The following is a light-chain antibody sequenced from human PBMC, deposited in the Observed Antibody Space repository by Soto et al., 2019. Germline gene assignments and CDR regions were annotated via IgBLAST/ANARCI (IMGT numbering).Light chain of an antibody. V-gene: IGKV3D-20*01. Sequence: PGERATLSCGASQSINNNYLAWYQQKPGLAPRLLIYDASTRAAGIPDRFSGSGSGTDFTLTISRLEPEDFAVYYCQQFDNLITFGGGTKVDIK. CDR1: QSINNNY. CDR3: QQFDNLIT. CDR2: DAS. J-gene: IGKJ4*01.